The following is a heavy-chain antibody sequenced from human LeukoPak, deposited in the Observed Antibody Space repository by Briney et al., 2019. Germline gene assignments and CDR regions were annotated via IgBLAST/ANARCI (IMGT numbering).Heavy chain of an antibody. CDR1: GYSFTSYG. D-gene: IGHD5-18*01. Sequence: ASVTVSCKASGYSFTSYGITWVRQAPGQGLEWMGWISTYDGDANYAQQLQGRVTMTTDTSTITAYMELRSLRSDDTAMYYCARAPSGFTYGPGDHWGQGTLVTVSS. CDR2: ISTYDGDA. V-gene: IGHV1-18*01. J-gene: IGHJ4*02. CDR3: ARAPSGFTYGPGDH.